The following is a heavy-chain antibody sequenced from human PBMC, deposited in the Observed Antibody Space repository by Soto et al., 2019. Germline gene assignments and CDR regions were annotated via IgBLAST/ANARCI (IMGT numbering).Heavy chain of an antibody. V-gene: IGHV3-23*01. CDR1: GFTFSSYA. D-gene: IGHD3-3*01. CDR2: ISGSGGST. CDR3: AKLLKTIFDAFDI. J-gene: IGHJ3*02. Sequence: GGSLRLSCAASGFTFSSYAMSWVRQAPGKGLEWVSAISGSGGSTYYADSVKGRFTISRDNSKNTLYLEMNSLRAEDTDVYYCAKLLKTIFDAFDIWGQGTMVTVSS.